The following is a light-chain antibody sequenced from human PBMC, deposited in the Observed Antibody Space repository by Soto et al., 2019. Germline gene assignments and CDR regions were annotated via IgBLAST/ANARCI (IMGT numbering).Light chain of an antibody. CDR2: GAS. Sequence: IVMTQSPATLSVSPGEGATLSCRASQSVGSKLAWYQQKPGQAPRLLIFGASTRASGIPARFSGSGSGTEFTLTISSLQSEDFAVYYCQQFNNWPRMFGQGTKVDIK. CDR1: QSVGSK. J-gene: IGKJ1*01. CDR3: QQFNNWPRM. V-gene: IGKV3-15*01.